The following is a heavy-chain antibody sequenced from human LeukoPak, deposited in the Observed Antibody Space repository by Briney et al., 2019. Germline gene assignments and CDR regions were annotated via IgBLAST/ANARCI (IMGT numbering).Heavy chain of an antibody. CDR3: ARGPYCGGDCYSGYYFDY. Sequence: FTFSRDNAKNSLYLQMNSLRAEDTAVYYCARGPYCGGDCYSGYYFDYWGQGTLVTVSS. D-gene: IGHD2-21*01. J-gene: IGHJ4*02. V-gene: IGHV3-11*06.